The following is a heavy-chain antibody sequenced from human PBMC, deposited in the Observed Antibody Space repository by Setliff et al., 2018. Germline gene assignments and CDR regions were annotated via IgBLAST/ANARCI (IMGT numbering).Heavy chain of an antibody. CDR1: GFTFSSYA. V-gene: IGHV3-23*01. CDR2: ISGSTVST. J-gene: IGHJ3*02. Sequence: GGSLRLSCAASGFTFSSYAITWVRQAPGKGLEWVSGISGSTVSTYYADSVKGRFTISRDNSKNTLYLQMNSLRAEDTAVYYCATNPAFDIWGQGTMVTVSS. D-gene: IGHD7-27*01. CDR3: ATNPAFDI.